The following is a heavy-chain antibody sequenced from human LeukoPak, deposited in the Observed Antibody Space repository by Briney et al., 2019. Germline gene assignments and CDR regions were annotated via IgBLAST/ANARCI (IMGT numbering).Heavy chain of an antibody. CDR1: GFTFSSYA. CDR2: IGNHGNAK. Sequence: PGRSLRLSCAAFGFTFSSYAMHWVRQAPGKGLEWVAVIGNHGNAKFYADPVKGRFTVSRDNSEDTLFLQMNSLRADDTAVYYCAKELSWSEPFDSWGQGTLVTVSS. CDR3: AKELSWSEPFDS. D-gene: IGHD2-8*02. J-gene: IGHJ4*02. V-gene: IGHV3-30*04.